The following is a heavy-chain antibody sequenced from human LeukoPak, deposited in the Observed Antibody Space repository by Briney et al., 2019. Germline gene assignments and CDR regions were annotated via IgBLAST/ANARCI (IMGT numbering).Heavy chain of an antibody. CDR2: INPNSGGT. CDR3: ARGPENGILTGYYPLGY. J-gene: IGHJ4*02. Sequence: ASVKVSCKASGYTFTGYYMHWVRQAPGQGLEWMGWINPNSGGTNYAQKFQGWVTMTRDTSISTAYMELSRLRSDDTAVYYCARGPENGILTGYYPLGYWGQGTLVTVSS. D-gene: IGHD3-9*01. CDR1: GYTFTGYY. V-gene: IGHV1-2*04.